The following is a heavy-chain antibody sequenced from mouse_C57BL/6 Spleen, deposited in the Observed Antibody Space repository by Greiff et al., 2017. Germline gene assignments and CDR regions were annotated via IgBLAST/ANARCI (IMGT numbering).Heavy chain of an antibody. D-gene: IGHD1-1*01. Sequence: VKLQESGPELVKPGASVKISCKASGYAFSSSWMNWVKQRPGKGLEWIGRIYPGDGDTNYNGKFKGKATLTADKSSSTAYMQLSSLTSEDSAVYFCARWVNTTVVPYAMDYWGQGTSVTVSS. CDR3: ARWVNTTVVPYAMDY. CDR2: IYPGDGDT. CDR1: GYAFSSSW. J-gene: IGHJ4*01. V-gene: IGHV1-82*01.